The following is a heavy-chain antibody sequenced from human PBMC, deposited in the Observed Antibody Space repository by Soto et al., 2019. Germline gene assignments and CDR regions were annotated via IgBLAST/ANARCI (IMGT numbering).Heavy chain of an antibody. Sequence: ASVKVSCKASGYTFSNYAMHWVRQAPGQGLEWMGWINAVNGDTKYSQKKQGRDTITRDTSASTAKMELSSLRSEDTAVYYCARSRGYDSSGSLDYWGRG. CDR3: ARSRGYDSSGSLDY. V-gene: IGHV1-3*01. CDR2: INAVNGDT. J-gene: IGHJ4*02. CDR1: GYTFSNYA. D-gene: IGHD3-22*01.